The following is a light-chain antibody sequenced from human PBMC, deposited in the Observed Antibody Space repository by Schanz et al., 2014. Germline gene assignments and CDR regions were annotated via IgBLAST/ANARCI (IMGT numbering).Light chain of an antibody. CDR2: GVS. CDR3: QHYYNWPRT. Sequence: EIVMTQSPATLSVSPGERATLSCRASQSVTNNLAWYQQKPGQAPRLLMYGVSNRATGIPARFSGSGSGTEFALTISSLQSEDFAVYYCQHYYNWPRTFGQGTKVEIK. CDR1: QSVTNN. V-gene: IGKV3-15*01. J-gene: IGKJ1*01.